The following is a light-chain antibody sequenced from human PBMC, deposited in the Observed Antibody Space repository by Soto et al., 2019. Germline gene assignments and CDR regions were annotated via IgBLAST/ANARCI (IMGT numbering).Light chain of an antibody. V-gene: IGKV3-20*01. J-gene: IGKJ2*01. Sequence: EIVLTQSPGALSLSPGERATLSCRASQRITNNFLAWFQQKPGLAPRLLIHGASTRASGVPGRFSGGGSGTDFVLTISRLEPEDCAVYYCQQYGRSPFTFGQGTKLQIK. CDR3: QQYGRSPFT. CDR1: QRITNNF. CDR2: GAS.